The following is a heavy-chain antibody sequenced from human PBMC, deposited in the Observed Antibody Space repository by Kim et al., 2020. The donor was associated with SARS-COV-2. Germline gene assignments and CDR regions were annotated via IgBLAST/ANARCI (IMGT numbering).Heavy chain of an antibody. V-gene: IGHV4-34*01. CDR3: ARKGGRRYYFDY. CDR1: GGSFSGYY. CDR2: VSHLGGT. Sequence: SETLSLTCAVYGGSFSGYYWSWIRQPPGKGLEWIGEVSHLGGTNYNPSLKSRVTISVDTSKNQFSLKLSSVTAADTAVYYCARKGGRRYYFDYWGQGTL. D-gene: IGHD5-12*01. J-gene: IGHJ4*02.